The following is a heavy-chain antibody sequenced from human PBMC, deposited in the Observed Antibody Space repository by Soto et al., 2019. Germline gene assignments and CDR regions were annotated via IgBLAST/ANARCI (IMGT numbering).Heavy chain of an antibody. V-gene: IGHV3-43*01. CDR1: GFTFDDYT. J-gene: IGHJ1*01. Sequence: PGGSLRLSCAASGFTFDDYTMHWVRQAPGKGLEWVSLISWDGGSTYYADSVKGRFTISRDNSKNSLYLQMNSLRTEDTALYYCAKDTAVAGPAEYFQHWGQGTLVTVSS. CDR3: AKDTAVAGPAEYFQH. CDR2: ISWDGGST. D-gene: IGHD6-19*01.